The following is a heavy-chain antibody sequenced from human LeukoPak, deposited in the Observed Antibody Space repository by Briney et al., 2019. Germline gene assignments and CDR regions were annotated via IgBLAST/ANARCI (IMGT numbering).Heavy chain of an antibody. CDR1: GYSFTSYW. CDR2: IYPGESDT. D-gene: IGHD6-13*01. CDR3: ARRISSWAAGYFDY. Sequence: GEALKISCKGSGYSFTSYWIGWVRPMPGKGLGWMGIIYPGESDTRYSPSFQGQVTISADKSISTAYLQWSSLKASDTAMYYCARRISSWAAGYFDYWGQGTLVTVSS. V-gene: IGHV5-51*01. J-gene: IGHJ4*02.